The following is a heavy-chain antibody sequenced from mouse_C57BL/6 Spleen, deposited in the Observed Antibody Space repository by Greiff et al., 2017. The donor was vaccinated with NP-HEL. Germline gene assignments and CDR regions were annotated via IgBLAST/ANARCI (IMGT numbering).Heavy chain of an antibody. CDR2: IYPGSGNT. V-gene: IGHV1-76*01. CDR3: AIIYDGGAYYFDY. D-gene: IGHD2-3*01. Sequence: QVHVKQSGAELVRPGASVKLSCKASGYTFTDYCINWVKQRPGQGLEWIARIYPGSGNTYYNEKFKGKATLTAEKSSSTAYMQLSSLTSEDSAVYFCAIIYDGGAYYFDYWGQGTTLTVSS. J-gene: IGHJ2*01. CDR1: GYTFTDYC.